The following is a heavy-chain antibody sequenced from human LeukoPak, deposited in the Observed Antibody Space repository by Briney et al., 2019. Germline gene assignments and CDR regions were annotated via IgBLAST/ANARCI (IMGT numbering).Heavy chain of an antibody. D-gene: IGHD3-9*01. CDR2: ISSSSSTI. V-gene: IGHV3-48*04. Sequence: PGGSLRLSCAASGFTFRSYTMNWVRQAPGKGLEWVSYISSSSSTIYYADSVKGRFTVSRDNAKNSLYLQMNSLRAEDTAVYYCARLTRYAGDPWGQGTLVIVSS. CDR3: ARLTRYAGDP. J-gene: IGHJ5*02. CDR1: GFTFRSYT.